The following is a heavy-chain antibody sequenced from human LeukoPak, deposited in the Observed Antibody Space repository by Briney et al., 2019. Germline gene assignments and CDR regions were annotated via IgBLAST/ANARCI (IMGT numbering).Heavy chain of an antibody. CDR3: ARAGYDFWSGYFDY. V-gene: IGHV4-59*01. CDR1: GGSISSYY. J-gene: IGHJ4*02. D-gene: IGHD3-3*01. Sequence: PSETLSLTCTVSGGSISSYYWSWIRQPPGKGLEWIGYIYYSWSTNYNPSLKSRVTISVDTSKNQFSLKLSSVTAADTAVYYCARAGYDFWSGYFDYWGQGTLVTVSS. CDR2: IYYSWST.